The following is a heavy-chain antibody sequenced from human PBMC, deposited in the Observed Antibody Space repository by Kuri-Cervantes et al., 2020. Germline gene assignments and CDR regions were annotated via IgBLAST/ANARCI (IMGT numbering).Heavy chain of an antibody. V-gene: IGHV2-5*02. CDR2: IYWDDDK. J-gene: IGHJ4*02. D-gene: IGHD3-10*01. CDR1: GFSLSTSGVG. Sequence: SCPTLVKPTQTLTLTCTFLGFSLSTSGVGVGWIRQPPGKALEWLALIYWDDDKRYSPSLKTRLTITKDTSKNQVVLTMTNMDPVDTATYYCARLTSPVMVRGDTLDYWGQGTLVTVSS. CDR3: ARLTSPVMVRGDTLDY.